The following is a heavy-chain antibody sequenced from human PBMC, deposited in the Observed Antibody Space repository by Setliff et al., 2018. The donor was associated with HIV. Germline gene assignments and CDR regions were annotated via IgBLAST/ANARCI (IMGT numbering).Heavy chain of an antibody. J-gene: IGHJ5*02. Sequence: SETLSLTCTVSGGSISSSSYYWGWIRQPPGKGLEWIGSIYYSGSTYYNPSLKRRVTISVDTSKNQVSLKLSSVTAADTAVYYCASRVLGYCRSTSCLNWFDPWGQGTLVTVSS. CDR1: GGSISSSSYY. D-gene: IGHD2-2*01. V-gene: IGHV4-39*01. CDR2: IYYSGST. CDR3: ASRVLGYCRSTSCLNWFDP.